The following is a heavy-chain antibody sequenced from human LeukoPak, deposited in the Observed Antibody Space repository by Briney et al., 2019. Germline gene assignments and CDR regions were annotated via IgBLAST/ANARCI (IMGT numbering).Heavy chain of an antibody. D-gene: IGHD5-24*01. CDR1: GYTFTGYY. J-gene: IGHJ3*02. CDR2: INPNSGGT. Sequence: ASVKVSCKASGYTFTGYYMHWVRQAPGQGLEWMGWINPNSGGTNYAQKFQGRVTMTRDTSISTAYMELSRLRSDDTAVYYCARGNGYSPRGGFDIWGQGTMVTVSS. V-gene: IGHV1-2*02. CDR3: ARGNGYSPRGGFDI.